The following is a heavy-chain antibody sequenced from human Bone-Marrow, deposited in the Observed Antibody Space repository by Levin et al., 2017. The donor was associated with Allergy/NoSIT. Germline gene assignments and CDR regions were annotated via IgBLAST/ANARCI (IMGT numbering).Heavy chain of an antibody. D-gene: IGHD5-24*01. V-gene: IGHV4-31*03. J-gene: IGHJ3*01. CDR2: IYYSGTT. CDR3: ARYGDGYNYAFDF. Sequence: PSETLSLTCTVSGGSISSANYYWSWIRQHPGKGLEWIGYIYYSGTTYYNPSLESRVIISVDTSKNQFSLKLSSVTAADTAVYYCARYGDGYNYAFDFWGQGTMVTVSS. CDR1: GGSISSANYY.